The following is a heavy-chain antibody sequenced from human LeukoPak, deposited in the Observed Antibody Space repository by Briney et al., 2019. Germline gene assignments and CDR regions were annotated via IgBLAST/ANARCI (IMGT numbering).Heavy chain of an antibody. V-gene: IGHV4-61*02. CDR3: ARAVPGHPDRWFDP. Sequence: PSQTLSLTCTVTGTSIRSGSYYWNWIRQAAGKGLEWIGRMYIGGRTTYNPSLKSRVTISLETTENQFSLKLSSVTAADTAVYYCARAVPGHPDRWFDPWGQGTLVTVSP. CDR1: GTSIRSGSYY. CDR2: MYIGGRT. J-gene: IGHJ5*02. D-gene: IGHD2-2*01.